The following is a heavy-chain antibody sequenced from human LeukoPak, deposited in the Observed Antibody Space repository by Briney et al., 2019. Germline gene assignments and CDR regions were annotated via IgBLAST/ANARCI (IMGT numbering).Heavy chain of an antibody. V-gene: IGHV3-74*01. D-gene: IGHD3-16*01. J-gene: IGHJ4*02. Sequence: PGGSLRLSCVGSGFTSIAYALTWARQAPGKGLVWVSRIKTDGSWTNDADSVKGRFTISRDNAENTLYLQMNSLRVEDTAVYYCVRGVGGSSYLDYWGQGALVTVSS. CDR2: IKTDGSWT. CDR3: VRGVGGSSYLDY. CDR1: GFTSIAYA.